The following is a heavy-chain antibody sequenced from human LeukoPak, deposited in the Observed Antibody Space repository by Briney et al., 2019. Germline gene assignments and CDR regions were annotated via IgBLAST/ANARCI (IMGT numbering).Heavy chain of an antibody. J-gene: IGHJ3*01. D-gene: IGHD2-15*01. CDR1: GGSFSGYY. Sequence: SETLSLTCAIYGGSFSGYYWNWIRQSPGKGLEWIGEISHSGSTNYNPSLKSRVTISVDTSKNQFSLKLSSMTAADTAVYYCARFPCSGDSCYFGIRAFDVWGQGTMVTVSS. CDR3: ARFPCSGDSCYFGIRAFDV. CDR2: ISHSGST. V-gene: IGHV4-34*01.